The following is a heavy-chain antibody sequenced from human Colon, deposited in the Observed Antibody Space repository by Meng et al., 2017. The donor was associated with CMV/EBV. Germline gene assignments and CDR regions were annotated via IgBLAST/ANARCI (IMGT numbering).Heavy chain of an antibody. D-gene: IGHD3-10*01. CDR3: ANSRGEYFQR. CDR1: GFTFSSYE. J-gene: IGHJ1*01. V-gene: IGHV3-48*03. CDR2: IGSDGTTI. Sequence: GESLKISCAASGFTFSSYEMNWVRQAPGMGLEWVSYIGSDGTTIYYADSARGRFTISRDNAKKSLYLLMNSLRAEDTAVYYCANSRGEYFQRWGQDTLVTVSS.